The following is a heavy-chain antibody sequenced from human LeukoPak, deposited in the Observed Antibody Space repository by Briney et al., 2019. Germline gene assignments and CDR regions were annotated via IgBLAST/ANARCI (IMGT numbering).Heavy chain of an antibody. CDR2: IYTSGST. Sequence: SETLSLTCTVSGGSISSYYWSWIRQPAGKGLEWIGRIYTSGSTNYNPSLKSRVNMSVDTSKNQFSLKLSSVTAADTAVYYCARDKSVDFWSGYYTLFDYWGQGTLVTVSS. CDR1: GGSISSYY. CDR3: ARDKSVDFWSGYYTLFDY. J-gene: IGHJ4*02. D-gene: IGHD3-3*01. V-gene: IGHV4-4*07.